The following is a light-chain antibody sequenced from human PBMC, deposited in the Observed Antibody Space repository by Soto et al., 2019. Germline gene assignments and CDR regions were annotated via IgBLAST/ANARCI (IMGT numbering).Light chain of an antibody. CDR1: QSISNW. CDR2: KAS. Sequence: DIQRTQSASTMSASVGDRVTITCRASQSISNWLAWHQQRPGKAPKLLIYKASSLESGVPSRFSGSGSGTEFTLTISSMKPDDFATYYCQQYNSYRAFGQGTKVDNK. J-gene: IGKJ1*01. CDR3: QQYNSYRA. V-gene: IGKV1-5*03.